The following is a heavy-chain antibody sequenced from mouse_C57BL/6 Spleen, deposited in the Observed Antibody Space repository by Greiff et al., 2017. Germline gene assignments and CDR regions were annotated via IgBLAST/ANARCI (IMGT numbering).Heavy chain of an antibody. Sequence: ESGPGLAKPSQTLSLTCSVTGYSITSDYWHWIRKFPGNKLEYMGYISYSGSTYYNPSLKSRISITRDTSKNQYYLQLNSVTTEDTATYYCARSYYGSSSYWYFDVWGTGTTVTVSS. CDR3: ARSYYGSSSYWYFDV. CDR1: GYSITSDY. D-gene: IGHD1-1*01. CDR2: ISYSGST. V-gene: IGHV3-8*01. J-gene: IGHJ1*03.